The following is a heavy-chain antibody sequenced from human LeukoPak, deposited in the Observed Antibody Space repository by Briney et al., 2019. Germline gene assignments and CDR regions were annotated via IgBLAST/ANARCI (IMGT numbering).Heavy chain of an antibody. Sequence: ASVKVSCKASGGTFSSYAISWVRQAPGQGLEWMGWINPNSGGTNYAQKFQGRVTMTRDTSISTAYMELSRLRSDDTAVYYCARDLGTYYFDYWGQGTLVPSPQ. CDR3: ARDLGTYYFDY. D-gene: IGHD1-1*01. V-gene: IGHV1-2*02. CDR1: GGTFSSYA. CDR2: INPNSGGT. J-gene: IGHJ4*02.